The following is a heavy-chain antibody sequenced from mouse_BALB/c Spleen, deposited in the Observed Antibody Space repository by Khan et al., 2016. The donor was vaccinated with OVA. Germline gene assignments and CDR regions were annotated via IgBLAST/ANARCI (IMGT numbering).Heavy chain of an antibody. CDR1: GYSTTSGYA. D-gene: IGHD1-1*01. V-gene: IGHV3-2*02. CDR2: ISYSGVT. CDR3: ARGNYYGYYFDY. Sequence: EVKLLESGPGLVKPSQSLSLTCTVTGYSTTSGYAWNWIRQFPGNKLEWMGYISYSGVTSYTPSLKSRISITRDTSKNQFFLQLNSVTTEDTATYYCARGNYYGYYFDYWGQGTTLTVSS. J-gene: IGHJ2*01.